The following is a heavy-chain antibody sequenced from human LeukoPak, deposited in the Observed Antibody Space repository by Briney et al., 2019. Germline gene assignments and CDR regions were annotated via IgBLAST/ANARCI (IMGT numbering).Heavy chain of an antibody. J-gene: IGHJ4*02. V-gene: IGHV1-46*01. Sequence: ASVKVSCKASGYTFTSYYMHWVRQAPGQGLEWMGIINPSGGSTSYAQKFQGRVTMTRDTSTSTVYMELSSLRSEDTAVYYCARTYYFGSGTERTPFDYWGQGSLVTVSS. CDR1: GYTFTSYY. CDR2: INPSGGST. CDR3: ARTYYFGSGTERTPFDY. D-gene: IGHD3-10*01.